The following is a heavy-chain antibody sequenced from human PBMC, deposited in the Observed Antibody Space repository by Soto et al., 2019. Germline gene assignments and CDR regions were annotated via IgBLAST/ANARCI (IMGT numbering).Heavy chain of an antibody. Sequence: PSETLSLTCTVSGGSISSGGYYWSWIRQHPGKGLEWIGYIYYSGSTYYNPSLKSRVTISVDTSKNQFSLKLSSVTAADTAVYYCARYETVEWLRRDAFDIWGQGTMVTVSS. CDR1: GGSISSGGYY. D-gene: IGHD5-12*01. CDR3: ARYETVEWLRRDAFDI. CDR2: IYYSGST. V-gene: IGHV4-31*03. J-gene: IGHJ3*02.